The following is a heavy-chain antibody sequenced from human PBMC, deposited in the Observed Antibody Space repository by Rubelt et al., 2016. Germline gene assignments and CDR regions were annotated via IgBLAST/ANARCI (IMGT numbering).Heavy chain of an antibody. J-gene: IGHJ4*02. CDR3: VRGGTIRTFDH. Sequence: QLQLQESGPGLVKPSETLSLTCTVSGGSISSSSYYWGWIRQPPGKGLEWIGGIIYSGSTSCNPSLKSRAPISVETSKNQFSLKLSSVTAADTTVYYCVRGGTIRTFDHWGQGTLVTVSS. V-gene: IGHV4-39*01. D-gene: IGHD3-16*01. CDR2: IIYSGST. CDR1: GGSISSSSYY.